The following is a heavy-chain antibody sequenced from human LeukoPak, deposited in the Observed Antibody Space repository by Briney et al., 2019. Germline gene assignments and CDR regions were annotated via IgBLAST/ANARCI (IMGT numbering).Heavy chain of an antibody. J-gene: IGHJ6*02. Sequence: GGSLRLSCAAPVFTFSSNYMIWVRQAPGKGLEWVSVFYSGGSTYYADSVKGRFTISRDNSKNTLYLQMNSLRAEDTAVYYCAREKIGYNSALDGMDVWGQGTTVTVSS. CDR3: AREKIGYNSALDGMDV. V-gene: IGHV3-66*01. D-gene: IGHD6-19*01. CDR1: VFTFSSNY. CDR2: FYSGGST.